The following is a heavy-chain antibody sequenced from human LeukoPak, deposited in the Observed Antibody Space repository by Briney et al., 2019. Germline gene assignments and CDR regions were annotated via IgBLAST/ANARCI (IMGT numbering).Heavy chain of an antibody. CDR1: GFTFSTYW. CDR2: IKQDGTDK. Sequence: AGGSLRLSCAGSGFTFSTYWMSWVRQAPGKGLDWVANIKQDGTDKYYVDSVKGRFTISRDNAKNLLYLQMNSLRAEDTAVYYCASEKLDTRGYVDYWGQGTLVTVSS. J-gene: IGHJ4*02. CDR3: ASEKLDTRGYVDY. V-gene: IGHV3-7*01. D-gene: IGHD3-22*01.